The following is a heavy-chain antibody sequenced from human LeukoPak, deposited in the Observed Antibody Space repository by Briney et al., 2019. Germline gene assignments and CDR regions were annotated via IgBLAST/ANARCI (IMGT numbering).Heavy chain of an antibody. V-gene: IGHV3-9*01. CDR2: ISWNSGNI. Sequence: GGSLRLSCATSGFTFDDYAMHWVRQAPGKGLEWVSGISWNSGNIAYADSVKGRFTISRDNARNSLYLQMNSLRAEDTAFYYCAKDADYYDSSGSSSFDYWGRGTPIIVFS. CDR3: AKDADYYDSSGSSSFDY. CDR1: GFTFDDYA. J-gene: IGHJ4*02. D-gene: IGHD3-22*01.